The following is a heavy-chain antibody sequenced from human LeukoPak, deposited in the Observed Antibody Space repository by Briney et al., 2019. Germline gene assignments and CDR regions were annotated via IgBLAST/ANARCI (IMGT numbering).Heavy chain of an antibody. D-gene: IGHD4-17*01. CDR3: VRDRAVSPFQPDAFDM. V-gene: IGHV3-23*01. J-gene: IGHJ3*02. CDR1: GFTSSNSA. Sequence: GGSLRLSCAASGFTSSNSAMTWVRQAPGKGLEWVSAIRPRGDGTYYADSVKGRFTVSRDNSNNTLYLQMNSLRAEDTAVYYCVRDRAVSPFQPDAFDMWGQGTMVTVAS. CDR2: IRPRGDGT.